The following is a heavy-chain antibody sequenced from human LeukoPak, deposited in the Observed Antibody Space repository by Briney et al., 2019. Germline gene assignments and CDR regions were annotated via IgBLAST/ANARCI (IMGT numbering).Heavy chain of an antibody. CDR1: GFTFSSYS. J-gene: IGHJ4*02. Sequence: GGSLRLSCAASGFTFSSYSMNWVRQAPGKGLEWVSSISSSSSYIYYADSVKGRFTISRDNSKNTLYLQMNSLRAEDTAVYYCAKSDLEEEWELLPTYFDYWGQGTLVTVSS. D-gene: IGHD1-26*01. CDR3: AKSDLEEEWELLPTYFDY. V-gene: IGHV3-21*04. CDR2: ISSSSSYI.